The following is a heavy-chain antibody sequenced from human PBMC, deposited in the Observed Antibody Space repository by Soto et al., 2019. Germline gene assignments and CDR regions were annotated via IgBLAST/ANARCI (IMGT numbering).Heavy chain of an antibody. D-gene: IGHD6-13*01. CDR3: APRPSSWSPVIDY. Sequence: PSETLSLTCTVSGGSISSSSYYWGWIRQPPGKGLEWVSAISGSGGSTYYADSVKGRFTISRDNSKNTLYLQMNSLRAEDTAVYYCAPRPSSWSPVIDYWGQGTLVTVSS. CDR1: GGSISSSSYY. J-gene: IGHJ4*02. V-gene: IGHV3-23*01. CDR2: ISGSGGST.